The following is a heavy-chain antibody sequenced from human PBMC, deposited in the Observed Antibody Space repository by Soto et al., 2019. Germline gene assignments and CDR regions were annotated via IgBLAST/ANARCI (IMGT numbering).Heavy chain of an antibody. D-gene: IGHD2-21*01. CDR3: ARYPDSYNTDHPF. V-gene: IGHV4-4*02. CDR2: IYHSGGT. J-gene: IGHJ4*02. CDR1: GGSISSNNW. Sequence: QVQLQESGPGLVKPSETLSVTCVVSGGSISSNNWWSWVRQPPGKGLEWIGEIYHSGGTRYNPSLKSRVTLSLDKSKNHFSLTLRSVTAADTAVYFCARYPDSYNTDHPFWGQGTLVTVYS.